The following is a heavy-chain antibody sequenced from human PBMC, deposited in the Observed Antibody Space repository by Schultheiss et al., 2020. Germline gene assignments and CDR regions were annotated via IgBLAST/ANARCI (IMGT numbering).Heavy chain of an antibody. V-gene: IGHV2-5*02. D-gene: IGHD3-22*01. J-gene: IGHJ1*01. Sequence: SGPTLVKPTQTLTLTCTFSGFSLSTSGVGVGWIRQSPGKDLDWLALIYWDDDKRYSSFLRSRLTITKDTSKKQVVLRMTNIDPVDTVTYYCALEYYDSSGWILTHAEYFEHWGEGTQVTVSS. CDR1: GFSLSTSGVG. CDR2: IYWDDDK. CDR3: ALEYYDSSGWILTHAEYFEH.